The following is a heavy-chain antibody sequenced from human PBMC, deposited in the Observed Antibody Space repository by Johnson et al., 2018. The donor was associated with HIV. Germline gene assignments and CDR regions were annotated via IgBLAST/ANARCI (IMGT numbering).Heavy chain of an antibody. J-gene: IGHJ3*02. Sequence: QMQLVESGGGLVQRGGSLRLSCIASGFTFSSYAMSWVRQAPGKGLEWVAVISYDGSNKYYADSVKGRFTISRDNSKNTLYLQMNSLRAEDTAVYYCARDLKGWGLPEDAFDIWGQGTMVTVSS. V-gene: IGHV3-30*04. CDR2: ISYDGSNK. CDR1: GFTFSSYA. CDR3: ARDLKGWGLPEDAFDI. D-gene: IGHD2-21*01.